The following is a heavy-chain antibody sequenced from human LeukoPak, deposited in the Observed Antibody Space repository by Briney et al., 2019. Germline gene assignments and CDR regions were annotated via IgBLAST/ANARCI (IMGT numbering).Heavy chain of an antibody. D-gene: IGHD1-26*01. Sequence: SETLSLTCTVSGGSISSGGYYWSWIRQPPGKGLEWIGYIYHSGSTYYNPSLKSRVTISVDRSKNQFSLKLSSVTAADTAVYYCARGVGASVLNDYWGQGTLVTVSS. CDR1: GGSISSGGYY. V-gene: IGHV4-30-2*01. CDR2: IYHSGST. CDR3: ARGVGASVLNDY. J-gene: IGHJ4*02.